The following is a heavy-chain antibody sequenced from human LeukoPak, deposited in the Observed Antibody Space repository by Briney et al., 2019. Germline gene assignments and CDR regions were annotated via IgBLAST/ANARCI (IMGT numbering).Heavy chain of an antibody. CDR3: AKRGLCSSTTCSLYYYYDMDV. CDR2: ISGSGDSS. V-gene: IGHV3-23*01. CDR1: GFTFSSYA. J-gene: IGHJ6*02. D-gene: IGHD2-2*01. Sequence: GASLRLSCAASGFTFSSYAMSWVRQAPGKGLEWVSTISGSGDSSYYADSVKGRFTISRDDSKNTLYLQMNSLRAEDTAIYYCAKRGLCSSTTCSLYYYYDMDVWGQGTTATVSS.